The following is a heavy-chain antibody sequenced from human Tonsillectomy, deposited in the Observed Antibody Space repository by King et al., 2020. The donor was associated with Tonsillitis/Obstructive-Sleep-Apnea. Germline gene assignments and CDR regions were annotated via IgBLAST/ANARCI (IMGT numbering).Heavy chain of an antibody. V-gene: IGHV4-59*01. D-gene: IGHD3-10*01. CDR2: MYYSGIT. Sequence: QLQESGPGLVKPSETLSLTCTVSGGSISTYYWSWIRQPPGKGLEWIGYMYYSGITNYNPSLKSRVTISVDTSKQQFSLKLSSVSAADTAVYYCARGLWFRDLYYYMDGWGKGTTVTVSS. CDR3: ARGLWFRDLYYYMDG. CDR1: GGSISTYY. J-gene: IGHJ6*03.